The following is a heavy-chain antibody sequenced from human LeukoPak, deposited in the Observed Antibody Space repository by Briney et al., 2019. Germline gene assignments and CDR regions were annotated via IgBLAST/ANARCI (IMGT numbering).Heavy chain of an antibody. CDR1: GFPFSSYA. J-gene: IGHJ4*02. CDR2: ISGSGGST. Sequence: GGSLRLSCAASGFPFSSYAMCWVRQAPGKGLEWVSVISGSGGSTYYADSVKGRFTISRDDSKNTLFLQMNSLRAEDTALYYCTKVYYASGKYFDYWGQGTLVTVSP. CDR3: TKVYYASGKYFDY. D-gene: IGHD3-10*01. V-gene: IGHV3-23*01.